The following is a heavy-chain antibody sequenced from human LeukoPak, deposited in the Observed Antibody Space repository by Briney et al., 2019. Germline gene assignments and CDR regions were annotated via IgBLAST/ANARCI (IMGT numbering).Heavy chain of an antibody. Sequence: GGSLRLSCAASGFTLSSYEMNWVRQAPGKGLEWVSYISSSGSTIYYADSVKGRFTISRDNAKNSLYLQMNSLRVEDTAIYYCATYRQVLLPFESWGQGTLVTVSS. CDR3: ATYRQVLLPFES. CDR1: GFTLSSYE. J-gene: IGHJ4*02. D-gene: IGHD2-8*02. CDR2: ISSSGSTI. V-gene: IGHV3-48*03.